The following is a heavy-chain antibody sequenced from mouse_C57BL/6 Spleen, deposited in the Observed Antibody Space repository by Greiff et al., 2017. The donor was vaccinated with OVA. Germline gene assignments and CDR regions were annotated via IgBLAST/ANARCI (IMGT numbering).Heavy chain of an antibody. Sequence: EVQVVESGGDLVKPGGSLKLSCAASGFTFSSYGMSWVRQTPDKRLEWVATISSGGSYTYYPDSVKGRFTISRDNAKNTLYLQMSSLKSEDTAMYYCARHGNFITTVVAPLGYWGQGTTLTVSS. CDR1: GFTFSSYG. V-gene: IGHV5-6*01. J-gene: IGHJ2*01. CDR2: ISSGGSYT. CDR3: ARHGNFITTVVAPLGY. D-gene: IGHD1-1*01.